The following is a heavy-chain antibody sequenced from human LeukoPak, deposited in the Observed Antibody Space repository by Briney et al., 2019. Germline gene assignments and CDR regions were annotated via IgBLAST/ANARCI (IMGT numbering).Heavy chain of an antibody. J-gene: IGHJ4*02. CDR1: GFSGTFYG. CDR2: ITDDGSKK. CDR3: AKDDGGDYVGLDY. V-gene: IGHV3-30*18. Sequence: GRSLRLSCTDSGFSGTFYGMHWVRQAPGKGLEWLAVITDDGSKKYYGDSVKGRFTISRDNSKHTLYLQMNSLRGEDTAVYYCAKDDGGDYVGLDYWGQGTLVTVSS. D-gene: IGHD4-17*01.